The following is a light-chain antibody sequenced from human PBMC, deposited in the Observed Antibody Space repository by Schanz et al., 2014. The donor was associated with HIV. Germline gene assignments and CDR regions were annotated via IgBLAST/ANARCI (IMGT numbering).Light chain of an antibody. CDR2: DVN. J-gene: IGLJ1*01. V-gene: IGLV2-14*03. CDR1: NSDIGAYNY. Sequence: QSALTQPASVSGSPGQSIAISCTGTNSDIGAYNYVSWYQQHPDKAPKLIIYDVNNRPSGVPDRFSGSKSGNTASLTVSGLQAEDEADYYCSSCTSSSTYVFGTGTKLTVL. CDR3: SSCTSSSTYV.